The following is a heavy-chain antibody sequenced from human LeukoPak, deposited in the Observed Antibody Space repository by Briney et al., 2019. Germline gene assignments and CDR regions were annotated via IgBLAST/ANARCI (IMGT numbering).Heavy chain of an antibody. V-gene: IGHV3-30-3*01. CDR2: ISYDGNYK. Sequence: AGGYLRLYCAASGFTFSDYAMHWVRQAPGKGLEWVAVISYDGNYKYSADSMKGRFTVSRDNSKNMLYLQMNSLRPEDTAVYYCARDPLTDCSGGSCYSEGFDPWGQGTLVTVSS. D-gene: IGHD2-15*01. CDR1: GFTFSDYA. CDR3: ARDPLTDCSGGSCYSEGFDP. J-gene: IGHJ5*02.